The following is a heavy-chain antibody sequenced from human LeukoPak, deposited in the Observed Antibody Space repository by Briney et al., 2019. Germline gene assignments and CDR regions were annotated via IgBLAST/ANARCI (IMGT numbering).Heavy chain of an antibody. CDR3: ATGHYYDSSGYYD. D-gene: IGHD3-22*01. Sequence: ASVKVSCKASGYTFTSYYMHWVRQAPGQGLEWMGIINPSGGNTNYAQKFQGRVTMTRDMSTSTVYMELSSLRSEDTAMYYCATGHYYDSSGYYDWGQGTLVTVSS. CDR2: INPSGGNT. J-gene: IGHJ4*02. V-gene: IGHV1-46*01. CDR1: GYTFTSYY.